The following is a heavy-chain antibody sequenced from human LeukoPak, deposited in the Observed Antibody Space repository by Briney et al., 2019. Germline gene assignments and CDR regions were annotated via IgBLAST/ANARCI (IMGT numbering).Heavy chain of an antibody. D-gene: IGHD4-17*01. CDR3: ARGRGAIGYGDARFDY. CDR1: GFTFSSYD. CDR2: IGTAGDT. Sequence: SGGSLRLSCAASGFTFSSYDMHWVRQATGKGLEWVSAIGTAGDTYYPGSVKGRFTISRENAKNSLYLQMNSLRAGDTAVYYCARGRGAIGYGDARFDYWGQGTLVTVSS. V-gene: IGHV3-13*01. J-gene: IGHJ4*02.